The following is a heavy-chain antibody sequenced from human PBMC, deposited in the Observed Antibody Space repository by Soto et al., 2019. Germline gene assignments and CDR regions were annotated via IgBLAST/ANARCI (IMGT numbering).Heavy chain of an antibody. CDR2: ISSSSSYI. V-gene: IGHV3-21*02. J-gene: IGHJ4*02. Sequence: EVQLVESGGGLVKPGGSLRLSCAASGFTFSSYSMTWVRQAPGKGLEWVSSISSSSSYIYYADSVKGRFTISRDNAKNSLYLQMNSPRAEDTAVYYCARDQAVAGSDFDYWGQGTLVTVSS. CDR3: ARDQAVAGSDFDY. CDR1: GFTFSSYS. D-gene: IGHD6-19*01.